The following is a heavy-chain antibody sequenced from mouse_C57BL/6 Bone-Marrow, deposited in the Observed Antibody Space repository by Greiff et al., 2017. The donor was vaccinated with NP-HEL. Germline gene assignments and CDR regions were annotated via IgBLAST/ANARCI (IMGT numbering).Heavy chain of an antibody. Sequence: EVKLVESGAELVRPGASVKLSCTASGFTITDYYMHWVKQRPEQGLEWIGRIDPEDGDTEYAPKFQGKATMTADTSSNTAYLQLSSLTSEDTAVYYWTVYYDYDDAMDYWGQGTSVTVSS. CDR2: IDPEDGDT. D-gene: IGHD2-4*01. J-gene: IGHJ4*01. CDR1: GFTITDYY. V-gene: IGHV14-1*01. CDR3: TVYYDYDDAMDY.